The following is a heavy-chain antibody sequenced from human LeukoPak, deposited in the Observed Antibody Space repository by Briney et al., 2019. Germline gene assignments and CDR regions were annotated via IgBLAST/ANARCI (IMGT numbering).Heavy chain of an antibody. Sequence: GGSLRLSCVASGISFSRYSLSWVRQAPGKGLEWVSDIRGSGGTTYYADYVKGRFTISRDNSKNTLYLQMNSLRAEDTAVSYWANLPSLVRGGKQSRLDYWGQGTLVIVSS. J-gene: IGHJ4*02. CDR3: ANLPSLVRGGKQSRLDY. CDR2: IRGSGGTT. V-gene: IGHV3-23*01. CDR1: GISFSRYS. D-gene: IGHD3-10*01.